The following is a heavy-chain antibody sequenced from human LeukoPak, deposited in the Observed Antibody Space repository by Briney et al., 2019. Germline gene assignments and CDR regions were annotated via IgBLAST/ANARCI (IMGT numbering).Heavy chain of an antibody. J-gene: IGHJ4*02. CDR2: IYSSGSK. CDR1: GFTDSSNS. Sequence: QSGGPLRLPCAASGFTDSSNSMSWVRQAPGKGLEWVSIIYSSGSKYNGDSVKGRFNISRDNSQKPVYLPINHLRAEDTAVCYCAREGKVRGQGTLVTVSS. CDR3: AREGKV. V-gene: IGHV3-66*01.